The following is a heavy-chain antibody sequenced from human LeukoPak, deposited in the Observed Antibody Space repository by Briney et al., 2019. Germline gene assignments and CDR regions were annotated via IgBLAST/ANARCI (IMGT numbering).Heavy chain of an antibody. J-gene: IGHJ3*02. D-gene: IGHD6-19*01. CDR2: IYYSGST. Sequence: PSETLSLTRTVSGGSISSYYWSWIRQPPGKGLEWIGYIYYSGSTNYNPSLKSRVTISVDTSKNQFSLKLSSVTAADTAVYYCARGDSSGWSDAFDIWGQGTMVTVSS. V-gene: IGHV4-59*01. CDR1: GGSISSYY. CDR3: ARGDSSGWSDAFDI.